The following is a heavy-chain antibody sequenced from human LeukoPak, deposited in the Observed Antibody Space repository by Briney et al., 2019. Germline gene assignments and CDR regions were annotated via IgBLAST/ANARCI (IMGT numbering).Heavy chain of an antibody. CDR3: IVFGDSNH. CDR1: GFTGSHNY. D-gene: IGHD4-17*01. V-gene: IGHV3-53*01. CDR2: THSSGGT. J-gene: IGHJ5*02. Sequence: GGSLRLSCAASGFTGSHNYMSWVRQAPGKGLEWVSATHSSGGTYYADSVKGRFTISRDTSKNTLYPQINSLSVEDTAVYYCIVFGDSNHWGQGTLVTVSS.